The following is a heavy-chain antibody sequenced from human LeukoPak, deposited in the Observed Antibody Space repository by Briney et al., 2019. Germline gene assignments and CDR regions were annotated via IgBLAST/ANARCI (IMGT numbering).Heavy chain of an antibody. CDR3: AKDRVSDYYDSSGYFDY. J-gene: IGHJ4*02. D-gene: IGHD3-22*01. V-gene: IGHV3-30*02. CDR2: IRYDGSNK. Sequence: GGSLRLSCAASGFTFSSYGMHWVRQAPGKGLEWVAFIRYDGSNKYYEDSVKGRFTISRDNSKNTLYLQMNSLRAEDTAVYYCAKDRVSDYYDSSGYFDYWGQGTLVTVSS. CDR1: GFTFSSYG.